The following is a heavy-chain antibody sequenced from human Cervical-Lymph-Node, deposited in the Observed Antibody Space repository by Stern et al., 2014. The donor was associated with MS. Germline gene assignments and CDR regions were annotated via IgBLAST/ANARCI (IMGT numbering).Heavy chain of an antibody. V-gene: IGHV5-51*01. D-gene: IGHD3-22*01. CDR3: VRRRDSAGCDTFDL. Sequence: EVQLVESGAEVKKPGESLKISCRTSGYTFSNFWIGWVRQMPGKGLEWMGVIYPADSDTTYSPSFQGQVTISADESISTAYLQWRSLKASDTAMYYCVRRRDSAGCDTFDLWGQGTMLIVSS. CDR2: IYPADSDT. J-gene: IGHJ3*01. CDR1: GYTFSNFW.